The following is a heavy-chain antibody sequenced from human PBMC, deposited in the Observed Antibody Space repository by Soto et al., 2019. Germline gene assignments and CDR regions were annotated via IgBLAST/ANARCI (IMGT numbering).Heavy chain of an antibody. CDR2: IKDDGSEK. J-gene: IGHJ4*02. CDR1: GFTFRYSW. V-gene: IGHV3-7*03. Sequence: EVQLVESGGGLDQPGGSLRLSCAVSGFTFRYSWMSWVHQAPGKGLEWVANIKDDGSEKYYVDSVKGRFTISRDNAKNSLFLQMNSLRAEDTAIYYCARERGSSYYFNYWGQGTLVTV. D-gene: IGHD1-26*01. CDR3: ARERGSSYYFNY.